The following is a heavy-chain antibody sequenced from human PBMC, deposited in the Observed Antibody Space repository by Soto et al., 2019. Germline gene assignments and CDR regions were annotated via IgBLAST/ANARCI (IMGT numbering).Heavy chain of an antibody. CDR3: AKQGGDYLRDYYFDY. D-gene: IGHD2-21*02. Sequence: QVQLVESGGGVVQPGRSLRLSCAASGFTFSSYGMHWVRQAPGKGLEWVAVISYDGSNKYYADSVKGRFTISRDNSNNTRYLQMHSLRAEDTAVYYCAKQGGDYLRDYYFDYWGQGTLVTVSS. CDR1: GFTFSSYG. CDR2: ISYDGSNK. J-gene: IGHJ4*02. V-gene: IGHV3-30*18.